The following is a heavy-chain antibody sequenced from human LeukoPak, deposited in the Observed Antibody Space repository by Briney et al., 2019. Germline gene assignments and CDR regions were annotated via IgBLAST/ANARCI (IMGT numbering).Heavy chain of an antibody. J-gene: IGHJ4*02. CDR1: GFTFSSYS. V-gene: IGHV3-66*01. CDR2: ISSGGAT. Sequence: GGSLRLSCAASGFTFSSYSMSWVRQAPGKGLEWVSVISSGGATYYADSVKGRFTISRDNSKNTLYLQMNSLRAEDTAVYYCARVGYGSSWGERYYFDYWGQGAQVTVSS. D-gene: IGHD6-13*01. CDR3: ARVGYGSSWGERYYFDY.